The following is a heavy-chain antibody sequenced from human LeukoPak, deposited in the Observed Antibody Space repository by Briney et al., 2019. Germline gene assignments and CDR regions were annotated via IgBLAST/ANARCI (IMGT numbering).Heavy chain of an antibody. CDR1: GFSFTGSA. D-gene: IGHD6-13*01. CDR2: IRYDGSNK. CDR3: ARSYSSSWYNYYYMDV. J-gene: IGHJ6*03. V-gene: IGHV3-30*04. Sequence: GGSLRLSCAASGFSFTGSAMHWVRQAPGKGLEWVAFIRYDGSNKYYADSVKGRFTISRDNSKNTLYLQMNSLRAEDTAVYYCARSYSSSWYNYYYMDVWGKGTTVTVSS.